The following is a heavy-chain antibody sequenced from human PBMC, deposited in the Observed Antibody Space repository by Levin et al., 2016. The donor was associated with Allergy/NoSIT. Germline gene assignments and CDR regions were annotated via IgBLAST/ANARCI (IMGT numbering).Heavy chain of an antibody. CDR3: ARDRLQIPGIFDY. CDR2: INAGNGNT. V-gene: IGHV1-3*01. CDR1: GYTFTSYA. D-gene: IGHD4-11*01. J-gene: IGHJ4*02. Sequence: ASVKVSCKASGYTFTSYAMHWVRQAPGQRLEWMGWINAGNGNTKYSQKFQGRVTITRDTSASTAYMELSSLRSEDTAVYYCARDRLQIPGIFDYWGQGTLVTVSS.